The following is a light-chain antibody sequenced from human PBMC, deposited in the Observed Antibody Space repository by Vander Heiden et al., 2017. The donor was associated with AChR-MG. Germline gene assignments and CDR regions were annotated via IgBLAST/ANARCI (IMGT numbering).Light chain of an antibody. J-gene: IGKJ1*01. CDR1: QSISSW. V-gene: IGKV1-5*03. Sequence: DIQMTQSPSTLSASVGDRVTITCRASQSISSWLAWYQQKPGKAPKLLIYKASNLESGVPSRFSGSGSGTEFTLTISSLQPDDFATYYCQQDNGSLRTFGQGTKVDIK. CDR3: QQDNGSLRT. CDR2: KAS.